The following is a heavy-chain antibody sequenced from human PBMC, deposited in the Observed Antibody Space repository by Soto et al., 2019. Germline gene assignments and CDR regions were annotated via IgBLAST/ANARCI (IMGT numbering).Heavy chain of an antibody. Sequence: PSETLSLTCAVSGVSIHNSHSFWAWIRQPPGKGLEFIGSVYYSGGASYNPSLKSRVTISVDTSKNQLSLRVNSVTAADTAVYYCGRVVEGATRHTDFDSWGQGTLVTVSS. CDR2: VYYSGGA. V-gene: IGHV4-39*01. CDR3: GRVVEGATRHTDFDS. CDR1: GVSIHNSHSF. D-gene: IGHD2-15*01. J-gene: IGHJ5*01.